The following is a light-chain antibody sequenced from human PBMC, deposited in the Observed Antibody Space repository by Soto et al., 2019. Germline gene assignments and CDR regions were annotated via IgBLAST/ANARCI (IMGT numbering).Light chain of an antibody. CDR3: QQYNSYSWT. CDR1: QSISSW. V-gene: IGKV1-5*01. J-gene: IGKJ1*01. CDR2: DAS. Sequence: DIQMTQSPSTLSASVGDRGTIACRASQSISSWLAWYQQKPGKAPKLLIYDASSLESGVPSRFSGSGSGTEFTLTISSLQPDDFATYYCQQYNSYSWTFGQATKVDNK.